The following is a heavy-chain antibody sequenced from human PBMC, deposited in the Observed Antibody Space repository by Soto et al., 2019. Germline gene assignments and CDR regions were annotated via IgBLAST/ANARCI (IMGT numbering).Heavy chain of an antibody. CDR2: ISYDGSNK. D-gene: IGHD6-19*01. V-gene: IGHV3-30*18. J-gene: IGHJ4*02. Sequence: GGSLRLSCAASGFTFSSYGMHWVRQAPGKGLEWVAVISYDGSNKYYADSVKDRFTISRDNSKNTLYLQMNSLRAEDTAVYYCANGNRYSSGWYGYWGQGTLVTVSS. CDR3: ANGNRYSSGWYGY. CDR1: GFTFSSYG.